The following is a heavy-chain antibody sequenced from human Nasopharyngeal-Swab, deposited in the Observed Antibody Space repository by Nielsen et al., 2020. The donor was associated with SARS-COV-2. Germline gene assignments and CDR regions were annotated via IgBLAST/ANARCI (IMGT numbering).Heavy chain of an antibody. V-gene: IGHV3-7*01. CDR1: GGSISSSKW. J-gene: IGHJ6*02. CDR2: IKQDGSEK. D-gene: IGHD6-13*01. Sequence: ETLSPTCAVSGGSISSSKWWSWVRQAPGKGLEWVANIKQDGSEKYYVDSVKGRFTISRDNAKNSLYLQMNSLRAEDTAVYYCARDHSTPMDVWGQGTTVTVSS. CDR3: ARDHSTPMDV.